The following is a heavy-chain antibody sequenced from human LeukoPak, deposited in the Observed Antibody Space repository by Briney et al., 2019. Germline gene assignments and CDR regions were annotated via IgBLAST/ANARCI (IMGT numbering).Heavy chain of an antibody. D-gene: IGHD3-22*01. CDR3: TRFDTVGYYYGFDL. CDR1: GGSISSYY. CDR2: IYYRGTT. J-gene: IGHJ3*01. Sequence: SGTLSLTCSVSGGSISSYYWSWIRQPPGKGLECIGYIYYRGTTNYNPSLKSRATISLDTSNSQFSLKLSSVTAANTAVYYCTRFDTVGYYYGFDLWGQGTMVTVSS. V-gene: IGHV4-59*01.